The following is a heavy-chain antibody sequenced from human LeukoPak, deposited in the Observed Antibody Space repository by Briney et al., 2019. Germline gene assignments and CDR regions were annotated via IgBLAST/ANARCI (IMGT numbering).Heavy chain of an antibody. J-gene: IGHJ4*02. V-gene: IGHV3-23*01. Sequence: GGSLRLSCAASGFTFSSYAMSWVRQAPGKGLEWVSAISGSGGSTYYADSVKGRFTISRDNSKNTLYLQVNSLRAEDTAVYYCAKGYQLPARPIYFDYWGQGTLVTVSS. CDR1: GFTFSSYA. CDR2: ISGSGGST. D-gene: IGHD2-2*01. CDR3: AKGYQLPARPIYFDY.